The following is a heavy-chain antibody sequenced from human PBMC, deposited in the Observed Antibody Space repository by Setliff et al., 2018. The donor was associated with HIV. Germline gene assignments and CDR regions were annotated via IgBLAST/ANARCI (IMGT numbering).Heavy chain of an antibody. CDR1: DYSISSGYY. CDR2: IYHSGST. V-gene: IGHV4-38-2*01. Sequence: SETLSLTCAVSDYSISSGYYWGWIRQPPGKGLEWIGGIYHSGSTYYNPSLKSRVTISVDTSKNHFSLKLSSVTATDTAVYYCARHAIVDTAGRGFDYWGQGTLVTVSS. J-gene: IGHJ4*02. D-gene: IGHD5-18*01. CDR3: ARHAIVDTAGRGFDY.